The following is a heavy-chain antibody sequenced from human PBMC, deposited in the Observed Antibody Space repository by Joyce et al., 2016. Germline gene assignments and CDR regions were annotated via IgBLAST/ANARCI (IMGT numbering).Heavy chain of an antibody. J-gene: IGHJ4*02. CDR2: IKQGGKEK. Sequence: EVHLVESGGGLVQPGGSLRLSCAASGFTFSSFWMSWVRQVPGKGLEWVANIKQGGKEKYYVDSVKGRFTISRDNAKNSLYLQMNSLKAEDTAVYYCARARGCSGRTCHNFDYWGQGTLVTVSP. CDR3: ARARGCSGRTCHNFDY. V-gene: IGHV3-7*03. CDR1: GFTFSSFW. D-gene: IGHD2-15*01.